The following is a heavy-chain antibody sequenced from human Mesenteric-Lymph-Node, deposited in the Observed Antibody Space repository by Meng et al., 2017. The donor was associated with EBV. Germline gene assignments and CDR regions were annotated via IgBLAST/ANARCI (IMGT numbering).Heavy chain of an antibody. Sequence: QLELQLWGVGRLRTSETPSLTGAVSGGSFSDYYWSWIRQTPGKGLEWIGDINHSGNTNYTPSLMSRVTFSVDTSKNQFSLTLTSVTAADTGVYYCARERLATRPGDYWGQGTLVTVSS. CDR3: ARERLATRPGDY. CDR1: GGSFSDYY. CDR2: INHSGNT. D-gene: IGHD7-27*01. J-gene: IGHJ4*02. V-gene: IGHV4-34*01.